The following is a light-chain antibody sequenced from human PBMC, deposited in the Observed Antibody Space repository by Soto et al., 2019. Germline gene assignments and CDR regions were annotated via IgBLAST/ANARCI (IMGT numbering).Light chain of an antibody. CDR3: QQYNSYSGT. J-gene: IGKJ1*01. CDR1: QSISTW. CDR2: DAS. Sequence: DLQVTQSPSTLSASVGDRVTITCRASQSISTWLAWYQQKPGKAPKLLIYDASSLESGVPSRFSGSGSGTEFTLTISSLQPDDFATYYCQQYNSYSGTFGQGTKVEVK. V-gene: IGKV1-5*01.